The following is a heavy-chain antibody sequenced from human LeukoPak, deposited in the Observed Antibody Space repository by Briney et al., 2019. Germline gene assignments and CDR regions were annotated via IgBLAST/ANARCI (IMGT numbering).Heavy chain of an antibody. Sequence: SETLSLTCAVYGGSFSGYYWSWIRQPPGKGLEWIGEINHSGSTNYNPSLQSRVTISVDTSKNQFSLKLSSVTAADTAVYYCAIRAAGSGFDSWGQGTLVTVSS. CDR2: INHSGST. D-gene: IGHD3-10*01. CDR1: GGSFSGYY. CDR3: AIRAAGSGFDS. J-gene: IGHJ4*02. V-gene: IGHV4-34*01.